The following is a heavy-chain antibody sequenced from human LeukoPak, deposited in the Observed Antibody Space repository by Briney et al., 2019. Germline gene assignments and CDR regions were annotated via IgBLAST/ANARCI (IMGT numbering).Heavy chain of an antibody. CDR1: GGSISSYY. V-gene: IGHV4-59*12. D-gene: IGHD2-15*01. J-gene: IGHJ5*02. CDR2: IYYSGST. CDR3: AREYCGGGSCGWFDP. Sequence: PSETLSLTCTVSGGSISSYYWSWIRQPPGKGLEWIGYIYYSGSTKYNPSLKSRVTISVDASKTQFSLKLNSVTAADTALYYCAREYCGGGSCGWFDPWGQGTLVTVSS.